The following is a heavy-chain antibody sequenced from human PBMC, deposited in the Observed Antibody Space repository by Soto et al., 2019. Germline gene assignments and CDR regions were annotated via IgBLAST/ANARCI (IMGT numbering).Heavy chain of an antibody. CDR3: ARLIAVAPRWFDP. D-gene: IGHD6-19*01. V-gene: IGHV4-39*01. Sequence: SETLSLTCTVSGGSISSSSYYWGWIRQPPGKGLEWIGSIYYSGSTYYNPSLKSRVTISVDTSKNQFSLKLSSVTDADTAVYYCARLIAVAPRWFDPWGQGTLVTVSS. J-gene: IGHJ5*02. CDR2: IYYSGST. CDR1: GGSISSSSYY.